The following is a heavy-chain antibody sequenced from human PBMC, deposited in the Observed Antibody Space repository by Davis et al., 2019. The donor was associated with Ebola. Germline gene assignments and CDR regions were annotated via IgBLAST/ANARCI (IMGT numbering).Heavy chain of an antibody. V-gene: IGHV1-69*04. CDR2: VIPMLGIA. D-gene: IGHD6-19*01. Sequence: AASVKVSCKASGYTFTTYGISWVRQAPGQGLEWMGRVIPMLGIADYAQNFQGRVTITADKFTTTAYMELSSLRSEDTAMYYCAVAVAGTPDQFDYWGQGTLVTSPQ. CDR1: GYTFTTYG. J-gene: IGHJ4*02. CDR3: AVAVAGTPDQFDY.